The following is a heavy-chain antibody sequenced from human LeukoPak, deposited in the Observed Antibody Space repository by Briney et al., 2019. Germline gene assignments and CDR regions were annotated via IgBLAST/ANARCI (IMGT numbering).Heavy chain of an antibody. D-gene: IGHD3-9*01. V-gene: IGHV1-8*01. CDR2: MSPNSGNT. Sequence: ASVKVSCKASGYTFTSYDITWVRQAPGQGLEWMGWMSPNSGNTGYAQKFQGRVTITRNTSITTAYMELSSLTSEDTAVYYCARETTIPPYYFDYWGLGSQVTVSP. CDR3: ARETTIPPYYFDY. CDR1: GYTFTSYD. J-gene: IGHJ4*02.